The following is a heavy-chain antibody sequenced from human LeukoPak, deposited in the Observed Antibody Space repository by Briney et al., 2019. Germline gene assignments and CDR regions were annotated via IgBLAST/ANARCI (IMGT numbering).Heavy chain of an antibody. J-gene: IGHJ4*02. CDR3: ARGPRRTYYYGSGSYYWCYLDY. D-gene: IGHD3-10*01. V-gene: IGHV4-34*01. Sequence: PSETLSLTCAVYGGSFSGYYWSWIRQPPGKGLEWIGEINHSGSTNYNPSLKSRVTISVDTSKNQFSLKLSSVTAADTAVYYCARGPRRTYYYGSGSYYWCYLDYWGQGTLVTVSS. CDR2: INHSGST. CDR1: GGSFSGYY.